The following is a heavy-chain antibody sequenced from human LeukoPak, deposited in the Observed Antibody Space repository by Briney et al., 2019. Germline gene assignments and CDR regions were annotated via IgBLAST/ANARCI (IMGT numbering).Heavy chain of an antibody. V-gene: IGHV1-2*02. CDR2: INPNSGGT. D-gene: IGHD2-2*01. CDR3: ARDVVVPAAADRRDYYYYGMDV. CDR1: GYTFTGYY. J-gene: IGHJ6*02. Sequence: ASVKVSCKASGYTFTGYYMHWVRQAPGQGLEWMGWINPNSGGTNYAQKFQGRVTMTGDTSISTAYMELSRLRADDTAVYYCARDVVVPAAADRRDYYYYGMDVWGQGTTVTVSS.